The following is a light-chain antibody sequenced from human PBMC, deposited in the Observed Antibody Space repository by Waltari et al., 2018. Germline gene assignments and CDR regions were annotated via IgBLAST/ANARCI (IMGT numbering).Light chain of an antibody. Sequence: QSVLTHPPSVSAAPGQKVTISCSGRSSNIRTHYVSWYQQHPGTAPQLLIYDNNQRPSGIPDRFSGSKSGTSATLGITGLQTGDEADYYCGTWDSSLSAGGVFGGGTKLTVL. CDR3: GTWDSSLSAGGV. J-gene: IGLJ3*02. CDR1: SSNIRTHY. V-gene: IGLV1-51*01. CDR2: DNN.